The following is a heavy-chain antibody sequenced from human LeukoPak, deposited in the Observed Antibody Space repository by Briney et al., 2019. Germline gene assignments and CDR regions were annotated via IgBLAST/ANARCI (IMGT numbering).Heavy chain of an antibody. CDR1: GYTLTELS. J-gene: IGHJ3*02. CDR3: ARLPGTLDAFDI. V-gene: IGHV1-18*01. CDR2: ISAYNGNT. Sequence: ASVKVSCKVSGYTLTELSMHWVRQAPGQGLEWMGWISAYNGNTNYAQKLQGRVTMTTDTSASTAYMELRSLRSDDTAVYYCARLPGTLDAFDIWGQGTMVTVSS. D-gene: IGHD1-1*01.